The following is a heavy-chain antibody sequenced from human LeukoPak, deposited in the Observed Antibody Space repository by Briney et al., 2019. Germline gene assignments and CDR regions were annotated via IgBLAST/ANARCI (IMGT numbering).Heavy chain of an antibody. V-gene: IGHV1-2*02. J-gene: IGHJ4*02. CDR1: GYTFTGYY. CDR3: ARGREMATIDFDY. Sequence: VASVKVSCKASGYTFTGYYMHWVRQAPGQGVEWMGWINPNSGGTNYARKFQGRVTMTRDTSISTAYMELSRLRSDDTAVYYCARGREMATIDFDYWGQGTLVTVSS. CDR2: INPNSGGT. D-gene: IGHD5-12*01.